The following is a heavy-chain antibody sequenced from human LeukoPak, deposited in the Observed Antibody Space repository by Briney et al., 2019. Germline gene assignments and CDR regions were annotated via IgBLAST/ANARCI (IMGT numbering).Heavy chain of an antibody. V-gene: IGHV4-61*01. CDR2: IYFSGST. CDR3: ASLEMATIYWYFDL. J-gene: IGHJ2*01. CDR1: GGSVSSGSYY. Sequence: SQTLSLTCTVSGGSVSSGSYYWSWIRQPPGKGLEWIGYIYFSGSTNSNPSLKSRVTISVDTSKNQFSLKLSSVTAADTAVYYCASLEMATIYWYFDLWGRGTLVTVSS. D-gene: IGHD5-24*01.